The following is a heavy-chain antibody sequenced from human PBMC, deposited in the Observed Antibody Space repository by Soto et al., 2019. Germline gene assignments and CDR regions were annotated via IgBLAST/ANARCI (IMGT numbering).Heavy chain of an antibody. Sequence: ASVKVSCKASGYTFTSYTIHWVRQAPGQRPEWMGWIDAGNGNTKYSQKFQGRVTITRDTSASTAYMELSSLRSEDTAVYYCARDVAAAGLDYWGQGTLVTVSS. J-gene: IGHJ4*02. CDR2: IDAGNGNT. D-gene: IGHD6-13*01. V-gene: IGHV1-3*01. CDR1: GYTFTSYT. CDR3: ARDVAAAGLDY.